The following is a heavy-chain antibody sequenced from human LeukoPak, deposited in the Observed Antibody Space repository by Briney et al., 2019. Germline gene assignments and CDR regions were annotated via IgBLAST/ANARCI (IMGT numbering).Heavy chain of an antibody. D-gene: IGHD3-3*01. CDR3: ARNRLRFLEWVVTDYYIDV. J-gene: IGHJ6*03. Sequence: GASVKVSCKASGYTFTGYYMHWVRQAPGQGLEWMGWINPNSGGTNYAQKFQGRVTMTRDTSISTAYMELSRLRSDDTAVYYCARNRLRFLEWVVTDYYIDVWGKGTTVTISS. CDR2: INPNSGGT. CDR1: GYTFTGYY. V-gene: IGHV1-2*02.